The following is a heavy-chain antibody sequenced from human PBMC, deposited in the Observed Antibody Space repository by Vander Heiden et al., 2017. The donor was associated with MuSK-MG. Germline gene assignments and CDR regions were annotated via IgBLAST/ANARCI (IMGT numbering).Heavy chain of an antibody. D-gene: IGHD3-9*01. CDR3: ARGNQLRYPWADYDY. V-gene: IGHV5-51*01. CDR1: GYSFTSYW. J-gene: IGHJ4*02. Sequence: EVQLVQSGAEVKKPGESLTISCKGSGYSFTSYWIGWVRQMPGKGLECMGIIYPGDSDTRYSPSFQGQVTISADKSISTAYLQWSSLKASDTAMYYCARGNQLRYPWADYDYWGQGTLVTVSS. CDR2: IYPGDSDT.